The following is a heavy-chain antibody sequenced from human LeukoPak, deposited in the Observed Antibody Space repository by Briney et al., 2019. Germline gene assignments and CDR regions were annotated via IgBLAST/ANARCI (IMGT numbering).Heavy chain of an antibody. CDR2: IRSKATNYAT. CDR3: TVGLIYHMDV. Sequence: GGSLRLSCAASGFTFSASAMHWVRQAPGKGLEWVGRIRSKATNYATGYAPSVKGRFSIARDDSKNTAYLQMTSLKSEDTAVHWCTVGLIYHMDVWGKGTTVTVSS. J-gene: IGHJ6*03. D-gene: IGHD2-8*01. CDR1: GFTFSASA. V-gene: IGHV3-73*01.